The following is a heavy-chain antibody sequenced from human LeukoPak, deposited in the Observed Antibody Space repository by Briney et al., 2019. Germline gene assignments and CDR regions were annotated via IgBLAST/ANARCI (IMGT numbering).Heavy chain of an antibody. D-gene: IGHD5-24*01. J-gene: IGHJ5*02. CDR1: GYTFSDFY. Sequence: GASVKVSCKASGYTFSDFYFHWVRQAPGQGLEWMGWINPYSGATNYAQKFQGRVTMTRDTSISTAYMELSRLRSDDPGVYYCARCTLRGYNLPFDPWGQGTLVTVSS. CDR2: INPYSGAT. V-gene: IGHV1-2*02. CDR3: ARCTLRGYNLPFDP.